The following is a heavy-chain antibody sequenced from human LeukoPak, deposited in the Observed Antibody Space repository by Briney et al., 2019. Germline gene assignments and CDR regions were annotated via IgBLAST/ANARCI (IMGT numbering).Heavy chain of an antibody. J-gene: IGHJ4*02. V-gene: IGHV3-NL1*01. CDR2: IYSGGRT. D-gene: IGHD3-10*01. CDR1: GFTFSSYG. Sequence: PGGSLRLSCAASGFTFSSYGMHWVRQAPGKGLEWVSLIYSGGRTYYADSVEGRFTISRDNSKNTLYLQMNSLRAKDTAVYYCARAAYGSGSYYNPKYYLDYWGQGTLVTVSS. CDR3: ARAAYGSGSYYNPKYYLDY.